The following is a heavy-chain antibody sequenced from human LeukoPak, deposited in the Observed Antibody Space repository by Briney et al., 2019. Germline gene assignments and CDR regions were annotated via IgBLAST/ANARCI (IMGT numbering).Heavy chain of an antibody. V-gene: IGHV1-46*01. CDR1: GYTFTSYY. CDR2: INPTGGST. Sequence: ASVKVSCKASGYTFTSYYMHWVRQAPGQGLEWRGLINPTGGSTGYAQKFQGRVTMTRDMSKSTDYMELSSLRSEDTAIYYCARDNSVGDNAWWFDPWGQGTLVTVSS. D-gene: IGHD1-26*01. CDR3: ARDNSVGDNAWWFDP. J-gene: IGHJ5*02.